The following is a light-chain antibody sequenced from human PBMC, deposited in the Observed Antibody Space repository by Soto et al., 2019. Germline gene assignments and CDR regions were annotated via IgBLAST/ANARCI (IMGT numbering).Light chain of an antibody. CDR3: QQISNWTPFS. V-gene: IGKV3-11*01. CDR1: QSVSSY. Sequence: EIVLAQSPATLSVPPGERGAITCRASQSVSSYLAWYQQKPGQAPKLLIYDASNRATGIPSRFSGSGSGTDFTLTFSRLEPEDFAVYYCQQISNWTPFSFGPGAKVDIK. J-gene: IGKJ3*01. CDR2: DAS.